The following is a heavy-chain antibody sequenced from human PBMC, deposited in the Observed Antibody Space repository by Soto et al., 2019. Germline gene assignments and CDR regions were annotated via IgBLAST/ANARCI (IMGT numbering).Heavy chain of an antibody. CDR1: GFTFSNAW. CDR2: IKSKTDGGTT. Sequence: EVQLVESGGGLVKPGGSLRLSCAASGFTFSNAWMNWVRQAPGKGLEWVGRIKSKTDGGTTDYAAPVKGRFTISRDDSKNTLYLQMNSLKTEDTAVYYCTTDLNDYVWGSYRFYYYYGMDVWGQGTTVTVSS. J-gene: IGHJ6*02. CDR3: TTDLNDYVWGSYRFYYYYGMDV. D-gene: IGHD3-16*02. V-gene: IGHV3-15*07.